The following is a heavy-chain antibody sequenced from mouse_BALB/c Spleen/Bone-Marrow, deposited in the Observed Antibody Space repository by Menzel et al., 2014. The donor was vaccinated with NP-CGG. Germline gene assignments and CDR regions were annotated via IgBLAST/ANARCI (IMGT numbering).Heavy chain of an antibody. J-gene: IGHJ3*01. CDR1: VYTFTDYA. CDR2: ISTYSGNT. Sequence: VQLQQSGPELVRPGASVKISCKGSVYTFTDYALHWVKQSHGKSLEWIGVISTYSGNTNYNQKFKGKATMTVDKSSSTAYMELARLTSEDSANYYCARGIDYDSTWFAYWGQGILVTVSA. V-gene: IGHV1-67*01. D-gene: IGHD2-4*01. CDR3: ARGIDYDSTWFAY.